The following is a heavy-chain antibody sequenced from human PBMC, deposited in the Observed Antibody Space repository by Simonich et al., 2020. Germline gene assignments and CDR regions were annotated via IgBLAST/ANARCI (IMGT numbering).Heavy chain of an antibody. V-gene: IGHV3-9*01. J-gene: IGHJ1*01. Sequence: EVQLVESGGGLVQPGRSLRLSCAASGFTFDDYAMYWVRQAPGKGLGWVSGISWNSGSIGYADSVKGRFTISRDNAKNSLYLQMNSLRAEDTALYHCAKDVAAAGTEYFQHWGQGTLVTVSS. CDR1: GFTFDDYA. D-gene: IGHD6-13*01. CDR2: ISWNSGSI. CDR3: AKDVAAAGTEYFQH.